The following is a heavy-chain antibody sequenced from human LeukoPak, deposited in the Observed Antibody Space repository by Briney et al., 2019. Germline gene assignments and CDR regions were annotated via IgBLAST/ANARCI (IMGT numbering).Heavy chain of an antibody. Sequence: SGTLSLTCAVSGGSISSSNWWSWVRQPPGKGLEWIGEIYHSGRINYNPSLKSRVTISVDKSKNQFSLKLSSVTAADTAVYYCVKGTGPFLWPNWFDPWGQGTRVTVSS. V-gene: IGHV4-4*02. D-gene: IGHD3/OR15-3a*01. CDR2: IYHSGRI. J-gene: IGHJ5*02. CDR1: GGSISSSNW. CDR3: VKGTGPFLWPNWFDP.